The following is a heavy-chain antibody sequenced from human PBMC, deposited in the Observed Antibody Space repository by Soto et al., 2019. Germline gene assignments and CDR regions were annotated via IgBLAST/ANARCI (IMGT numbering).Heavy chain of an antibody. J-gene: IGHJ4*02. CDR3: ASPIAVAGTGYDY. Sequence: GGSLRLSCAASGFTFSSYWMHWVRQAPGKGLVWVSRINSDGSSTSCADSVKGRFTISRDNAKNTLYLQMNSLRAEDTAVYYCASPIAVAGTGYDYWGQGTLVTVSS. CDR1: GFTFSSYW. V-gene: IGHV3-74*01. D-gene: IGHD6-19*01. CDR2: INSDGSST.